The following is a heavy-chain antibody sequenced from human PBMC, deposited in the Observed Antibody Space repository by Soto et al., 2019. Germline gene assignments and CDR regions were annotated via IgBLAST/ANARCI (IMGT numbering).Heavy chain of an antibody. CDR1: GDSITSTSY. J-gene: IGHJ3*02. CDR3: ARVSKAASGYYYGAFDI. D-gene: IGHD3-22*01. V-gene: IGHV4-4*02. CDR2: ISHSGGT. Sequence: QVQLQESGPGLVKPSGTLSLTCGVSGDSITSTSYWSWVRQPPGKGLEWIGEISHSGGTNSNPSLQSRVTMSVDKSKNQFSLRLSSVTSADTALYYCARVSKAASGYYYGAFDIWGQGTMVTVSS.